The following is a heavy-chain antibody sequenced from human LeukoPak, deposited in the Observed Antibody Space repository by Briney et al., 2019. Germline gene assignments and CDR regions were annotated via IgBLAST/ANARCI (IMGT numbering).Heavy chain of an antibody. Sequence: ASVTVSCKVPGYTLTELSMHWVRQAPGKGLEWMGGFDPEDGETIYAQKFQGRVTMTEDTSTDTAYMELSSLRSEDTAVYYCATDLVGGSVTGYYSYWGQGTLVTVSS. D-gene: IGHD3-9*01. V-gene: IGHV1-24*01. CDR2: FDPEDGET. J-gene: IGHJ4*02. CDR1: GYTLTELS. CDR3: ATDLVGGSVTGYYSY.